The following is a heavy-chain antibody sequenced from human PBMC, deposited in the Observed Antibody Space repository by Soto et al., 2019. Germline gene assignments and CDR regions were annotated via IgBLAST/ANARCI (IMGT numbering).Heavy chain of an antibody. Sequence: QVQLQESGPGLVKPSGTLSLTCAVSGGSISSSNWWSWVRQPPGKGLERIGEIYHSGSTNYNPSLNSRVTISVDKSKNQFSLKLSSVTAADTAVYYCARSPDSSGYYPRWYYYGMGVWGQGTTVTVSS. CDR3: ARSPDSSGYYPRWYYYGMGV. CDR2: IYHSGST. D-gene: IGHD3-22*01. V-gene: IGHV4-4*02. CDR1: GGSISSSNW. J-gene: IGHJ6*02.